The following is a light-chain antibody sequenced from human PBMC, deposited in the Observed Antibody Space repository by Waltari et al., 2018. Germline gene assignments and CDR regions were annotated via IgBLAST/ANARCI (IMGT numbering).Light chain of an antibody. V-gene: IGLV3-1*01. CDR3: QAWDSSTVV. Sequence: SYELTQPPSVSVSPGQPASITCSGDKLGAKYACWYQQKPGQSPVLVIYQDFKRPSVIPERFSGSNSGNTATLTISGTQAMDEADYYCQAWDSSTVVFGGGTKLTVL. J-gene: IGLJ2*01. CDR2: QDF. CDR1: KLGAKY.